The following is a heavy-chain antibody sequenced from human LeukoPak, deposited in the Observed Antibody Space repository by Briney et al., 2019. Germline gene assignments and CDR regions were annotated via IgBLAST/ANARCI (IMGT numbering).Heavy chain of an antibody. V-gene: IGHV1-2*02. D-gene: IGHD3-16*01. CDR3: AKGGPYYYYYMDV. CDR2: INPNSGGT. Sequence: ASVKVSCKASGYTFTGYYIHWVRQAPGQGLEWMGWINPNSGGTNYAPKFQGRVTMTRDTSISTAYMELSRLRSDDTAVYYCAKGGPYYYYYMDVWGKGTTVTVSS. J-gene: IGHJ6*03. CDR1: GYTFTGYY.